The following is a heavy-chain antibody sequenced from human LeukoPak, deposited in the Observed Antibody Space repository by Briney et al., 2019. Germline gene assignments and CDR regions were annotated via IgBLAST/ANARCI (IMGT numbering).Heavy chain of an antibody. J-gene: IGHJ4*02. CDR1: GDSISSYY. V-gene: IGHV4-59*01. Sequence: PSETLSLTCTVSGDSISSYYWSWIREAPGKGLEWIGYIYDSGSTNYNPSLTSRLTMSVDTSKNQFSLKLSSVTAADTAVYYCATGHYGSGSYYNRLDCWGQGTLVTVSS. CDR3: ATGHYGSGSYYNRLDC. D-gene: IGHD3-10*01. CDR2: IYDSGST.